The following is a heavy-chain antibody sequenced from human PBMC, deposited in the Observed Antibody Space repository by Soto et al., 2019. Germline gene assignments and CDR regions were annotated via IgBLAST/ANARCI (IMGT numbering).Heavy chain of an antibody. CDR2: INPSGGST. CDR1: GYTFTSYY. Sequence: GASVKVSCKASGYTFTSYYMHWVRQAPGQGLEWMGIINPSGGSTSYAQKFQGRVTMTRDTSTSTVYMELSSLRSEDTAVYYCARGCISTSCYGGWFDPWGQGTLVTVSS. CDR3: ARGCISTSCYGGWFDP. V-gene: IGHV1-46*01. J-gene: IGHJ5*02. D-gene: IGHD2-2*01.